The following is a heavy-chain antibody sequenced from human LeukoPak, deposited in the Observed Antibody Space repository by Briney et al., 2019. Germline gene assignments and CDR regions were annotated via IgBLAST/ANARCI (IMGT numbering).Heavy chain of an antibody. CDR1: GYSISSGYC. J-gene: IGHJ6*03. V-gene: IGHV4-38-2*02. D-gene: IGHD3-3*01. Sequence: SETLSLTCTVSGYSISSGYCWGWIRQPPGKGLEWIGSIYHSGSTYYNPSLKSRVTISVDTSKNQFSLKLSSVTAADTAVYYCASSRLRFLEWLLYGGYYMDVWGKGTTVTVSS. CDR3: ASSRLRFLEWLLYGGYYMDV. CDR2: IYHSGST.